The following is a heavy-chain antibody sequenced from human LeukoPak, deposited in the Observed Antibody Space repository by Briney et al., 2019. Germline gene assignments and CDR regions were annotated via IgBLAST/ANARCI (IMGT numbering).Heavy chain of an antibody. V-gene: IGHV1-69*04. CDR3: ERDPGSGSYLQVSFFDY. J-gene: IGHJ4*02. D-gene: IGHD1-26*01. CDR1: GGTFSSYA. CDR2: IIPIFGIA. Sequence: SVKVSCKASGGTFSSYAISWVRQAPGQGLEWMGRIIPIFGIANYAQKFQGRVTITADKSTSTAYMELSSLRSEDTAVYYCERDPGSGSYLQVSFFDYWGQGTLVTVSS.